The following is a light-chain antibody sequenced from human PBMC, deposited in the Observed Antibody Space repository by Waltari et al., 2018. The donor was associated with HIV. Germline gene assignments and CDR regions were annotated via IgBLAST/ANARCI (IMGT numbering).Light chain of an antibody. CDR1: SSDVGSYNL. CDR3: CSYAGSSTYVV. V-gene: IGLV2-23*02. J-gene: IGLJ2*01. CDR2: EVS. Sequence: QSALTQPASVSGSPGQSITISCTGTSSDVGSYNLASCYQQHPGKAPKLMIYEVSKRPSGVSNRFSGSKSGNTASLTISGLQAEDEADYYCCSYAGSSTYVVFGGGTKLTVL.